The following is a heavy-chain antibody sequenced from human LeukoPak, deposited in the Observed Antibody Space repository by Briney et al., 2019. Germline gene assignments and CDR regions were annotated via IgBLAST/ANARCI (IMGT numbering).Heavy chain of an antibody. J-gene: IGHJ3*02. CDR3: ARDLSGWELNAFDI. D-gene: IGHD1-26*01. CDR2: IYTSGST. V-gene: IGHV4-61*02. Sequence: PSETLSLTCTVSGGSISSGSYYWNWIRQPAGKGLEWIGRIYTSGSTNYNPSLKSRVTISVDTSKNQFSLKLSSVTAADTAVYYCARDLSGWELNAFDIWGQGTMVTVSS. CDR1: GGSISSGSYY.